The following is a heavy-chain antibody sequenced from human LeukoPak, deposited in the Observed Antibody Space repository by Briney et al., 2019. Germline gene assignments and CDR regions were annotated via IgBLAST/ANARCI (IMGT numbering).Heavy chain of an antibody. Sequence: SETLSLTCTVSGGSISSGSYYWSWIRQPAGKGLEWIGYIYYSGSTNYNPSLKSRVTISVDTSKNQFSLKLSSVTAADTAVYYCARGVGLRYFDWFPSNWFDPWGQGTLVTVSS. D-gene: IGHD3-9*01. CDR1: GGSISSGSYY. J-gene: IGHJ5*02. CDR2: IYYSGST. CDR3: ARGVGLRYFDWFPSNWFDP. V-gene: IGHV4-61*10.